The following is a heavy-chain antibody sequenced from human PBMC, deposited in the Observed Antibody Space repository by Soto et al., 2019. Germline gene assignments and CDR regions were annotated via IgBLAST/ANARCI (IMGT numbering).Heavy chain of an antibody. D-gene: IGHD2-2*01. CDR2: IMPISGTA. Sequence: QVQLVQSGAEVKKPGSSVKVSCKASGGTFSSYAISWVRQAPGQGLEWMGGIMPISGTANYAQKFQGRVTITADESTSTAYMELSSLRSADTAVYYCARSQGSSTSLEIYYYYYYGMDVWGQGTKVTVSS. CDR3: ARSQGSSTSLEIYYYYYYGMDV. J-gene: IGHJ6*02. V-gene: IGHV1-69*01. CDR1: GGTFSSYA.